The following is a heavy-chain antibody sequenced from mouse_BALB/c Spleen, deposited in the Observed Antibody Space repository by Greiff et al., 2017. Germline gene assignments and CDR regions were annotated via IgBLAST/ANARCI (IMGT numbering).Heavy chain of an antibody. Sequence: EVQLQQSGTVLARPGASVKMSCKASGYTFTSYWMHWVKQRPGQGLEWIGAIYPGNSDTSYNQKFKGKAKLTAVTSTSTAYMELSSLTNEDSAVYYCTRSAYDGYHYYFDYWGQGTTLTVSS. J-gene: IGHJ2*01. CDR1: GYTFTSYW. D-gene: IGHD2-3*01. CDR2: IYPGNSDT. V-gene: IGHV1-5*01. CDR3: TRSAYDGYHYYFDY.